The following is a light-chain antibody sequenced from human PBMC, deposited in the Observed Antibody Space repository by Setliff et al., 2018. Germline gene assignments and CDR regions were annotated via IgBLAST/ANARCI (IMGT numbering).Light chain of an antibody. J-gene: IGKJ4*01. Sequence: DIQLTQSPSFLSASVGDRVTITCRASQDISNFLAWYQQKPGRVPKLLIYGASTLPSGVPSRFSGSGSGTEFALTISSLQPEDFASYYCQQLNSYPFTFGGGTKVDIK. V-gene: IGKV1-9*01. CDR3: QQLNSYPFT. CDR1: QDISNF. CDR2: GAS.